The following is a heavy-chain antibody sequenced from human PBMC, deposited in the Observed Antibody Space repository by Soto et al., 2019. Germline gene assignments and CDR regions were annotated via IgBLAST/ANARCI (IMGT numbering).Heavy chain of an antibody. CDR2: ISWNSGSI. CDR3: AKDEGDGTDYYYYYMDV. J-gene: IGHJ6*03. V-gene: IGHV3-9*01. D-gene: IGHD1-26*01. Sequence: EVQLVESGGGLVQPGRSQRLSCAASGFTFDDHAMHWVRQAPGKGLEWVSGISWNSGSIAYAGSVKGRFTISRDNAKNSLYLQMNSLGPEDTALYYCAKDEGDGTDYYYYYMDVWGKGTTVTVSS. CDR1: GFTFDDHA.